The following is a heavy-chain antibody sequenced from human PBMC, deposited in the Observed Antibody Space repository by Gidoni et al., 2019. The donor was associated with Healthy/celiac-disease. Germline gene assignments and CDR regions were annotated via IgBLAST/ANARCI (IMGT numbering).Heavy chain of an antibody. Sequence: SGGSTYYAVSVKGRFPISRDNSKNTLSRQMNSLRAEDTAEYYRAKDPAPAITMLVEVITYDFDYWGQGTLVTVSS. D-gene: IGHD3-22*01. V-gene: IGHV3-23*01. J-gene: IGHJ4*02. CDR2: SGGST. CDR3: AKDPAPAITMLVEVITYDFDY.